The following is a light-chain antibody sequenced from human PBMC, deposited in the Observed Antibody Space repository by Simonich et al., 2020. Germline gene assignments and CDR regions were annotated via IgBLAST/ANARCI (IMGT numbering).Light chain of an antibody. V-gene: IGLV2-11*01. J-gene: IGLJ3*02. CDR1: SSDVGGYNY. Sequence: QSALTQPASVSGSPGQSITISCTGTSSDVGGYNYVSWYQQHPGKAPKLMIYDVRMRPSGVPDRFSGSKSGNTASLTISGLQAEDEADYYCCSYAGSYTWVFGGGTKLTVL. CDR3: CSYAGSYTWV. CDR2: DVR.